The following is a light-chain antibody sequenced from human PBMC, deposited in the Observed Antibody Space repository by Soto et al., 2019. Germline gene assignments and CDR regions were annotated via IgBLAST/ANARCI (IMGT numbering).Light chain of an antibody. CDR3: CSYAGSHVL. CDR2: DVS. J-gene: IGLJ2*01. V-gene: IGLV2-23*02. Sequence: QSALTQPASVSGSPGQSITISCTGTSSDVGSYNLVSWYQQYPGKAPKLMIYDVSKWPAGVSNRFSGSKSGNTASLTISGLQAEDEADYYCCSYAGSHVLFGGGTKLTVL. CDR1: SSDVGSYNL.